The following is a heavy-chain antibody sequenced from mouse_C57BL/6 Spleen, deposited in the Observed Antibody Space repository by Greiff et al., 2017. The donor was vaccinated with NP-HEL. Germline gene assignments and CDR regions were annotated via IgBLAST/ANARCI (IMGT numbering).Heavy chain of an antibody. V-gene: IGHV7-3*01. Sequence: EVKLQESGGGLVQPGGSLSLSCAASGFTFTDYYMSWVRQPPGKALEWLGFIRNKANGYTTEYSASVKGRFTISRDNSQSILYLQMNALRAEDSATYYCARESNYPYYYAMDYWGQGTSVTVSS. CDR1: GFTFTDYY. CDR3: ARESNYPYYYAMDY. D-gene: IGHD2-5*01. J-gene: IGHJ4*01. CDR2: IRNKANGYTT.